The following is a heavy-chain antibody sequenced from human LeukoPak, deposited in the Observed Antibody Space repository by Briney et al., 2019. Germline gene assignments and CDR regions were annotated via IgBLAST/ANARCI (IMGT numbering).Heavy chain of an antibody. CDR2: IYHSGSN. D-gene: IGHD3-22*01. V-gene: IGHV4-59*12. J-gene: IGHJ4*02. Sequence: PSETLSLTCTVSGASISTYYWSWIRQPPGKGLEWIGEIYHSGSNNYNRSLKSRVTISVDKSKNQFSLRLSSVTAADTAVYYYATDYYDISGYSYWGQGTLVTVSS. CDR1: GASISTYY. CDR3: ATDYYDISGYSY.